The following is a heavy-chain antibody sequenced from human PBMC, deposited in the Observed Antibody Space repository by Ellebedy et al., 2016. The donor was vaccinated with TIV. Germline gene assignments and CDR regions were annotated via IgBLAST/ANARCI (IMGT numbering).Heavy chain of an antibody. CDR3: ARGYIVVVPAAGNWFDP. CDR2: IIPILGIA. CDR1: GGTFSSYA. V-gene: IGHV1-69*04. J-gene: IGHJ5*02. Sequence: SVKVSXXASGGTFSSYAISWVRQAPGQGLEWMGRIIPILGIANYAQKFQGRVTITADKSTSTAYMELSSLRSEDTAVYYCARGYIVVVPAAGNWFDPWGQGTLVTVSS. D-gene: IGHD2-2*01.